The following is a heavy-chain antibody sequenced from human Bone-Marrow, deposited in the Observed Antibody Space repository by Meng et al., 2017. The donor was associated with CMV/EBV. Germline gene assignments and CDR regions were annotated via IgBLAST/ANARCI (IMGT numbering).Heavy chain of an antibody. Sequence: SVKDSCKASGGTFSSYTSSWVRQAPGQGLEWMGRIIPILGIANYAQKFQGRVTITADKATSKAYMELSSLRSEDTAVYYCARSGWAPRGCAFDIWGQGTMVTVSS. CDR3: ARSGWAPRGCAFDI. CDR1: GGTFSSYT. V-gene: IGHV1-69*02. CDR2: IIPILGIA. D-gene: IGHD1-1*01. J-gene: IGHJ3*02.